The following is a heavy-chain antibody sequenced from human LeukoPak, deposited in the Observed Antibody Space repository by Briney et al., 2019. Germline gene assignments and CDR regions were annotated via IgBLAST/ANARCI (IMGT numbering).Heavy chain of an antibody. CDR3: ARGRYCSADICSGGDAFDI. CDR2: IYTSAST. V-gene: IGHV4-4*07. CDR1: GGSISSYY. Sequence: PSETLSLTCTVSGGSISSYYWSWIRQPAGGGLEWIGRIYTSASTNYNPSLKSRVTMSVDTSKNQFSLKLSSVTAADTAVYYCARGRYCSADICSGGDAFDIWGQGTMVSVSS. D-gene: IGHD2-15*01. J-gene: IGHJ3*02.